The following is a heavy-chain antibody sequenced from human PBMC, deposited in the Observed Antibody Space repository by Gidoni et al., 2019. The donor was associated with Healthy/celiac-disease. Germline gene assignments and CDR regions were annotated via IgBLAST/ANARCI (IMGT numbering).Heavy chain of an antibody. Sequence: QLQLQESGPGLVKPSETLSLTCTVSGGSISSSSYYWGWIRQPPGKGLEWIGSIYYSGSTYYNPSLKSRVTISVDTSKNQFSLKLSSVTAADTAVYYCAREGYCSGGSCYTNRGVVDYWGQGTLVTVSS. CDR1: GGSISSSSYY. D-gene: IGHD2-15*01. CDR2: IYYSGST. CDR3: AREGYCSGGSCYTNRGVVDY. J-gene: IGHJ4*02. V-gene: IGHV4-39*01.